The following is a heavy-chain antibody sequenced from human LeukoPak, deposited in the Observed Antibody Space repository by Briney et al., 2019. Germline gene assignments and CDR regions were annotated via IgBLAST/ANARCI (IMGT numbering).Heavy chain of an antibody. CDR2: TYYSGSS. Sequence: PSETLSLTCAVSGDSFSSGGYSWSWIRQPPGKGLEWIGYTYYSGSSYYNPSLKSRVSISVDTSKNQFSLKLSSVTAADTAVYYRARVVGPTHFDYWGQGTLVTVSS. J-gene: IGHJ4*02. V-gene: IGHV4-30-4*07. CDR1: GDSFSSGGYS. CDR3: ARVVGPTHFDY. D-gene: IGHD3/OR15-3a*01.